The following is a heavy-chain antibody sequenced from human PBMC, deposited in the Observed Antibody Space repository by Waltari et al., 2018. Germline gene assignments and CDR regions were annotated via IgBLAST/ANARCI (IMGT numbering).Heavy chain of an antibody. CDR3: AKDSPFGDD. CDR1: GFTFSNFA. Sequence: EVQLLDSGGGLVQPGGSLRLSCAASGFTFSNFAMTWVRQAPGKGLEGVSVISESGSYTYYAESVKGRFTVSRDNSKNTLYLQMNSLRAEDTAVYQCAKDSPFGDDWGQGTLVTVSS. D-gene: IGHD3-10*01. J-gene: IGHJ4*02. CDR2: ISESGSYT. V-gene: IGHV3-23*01.